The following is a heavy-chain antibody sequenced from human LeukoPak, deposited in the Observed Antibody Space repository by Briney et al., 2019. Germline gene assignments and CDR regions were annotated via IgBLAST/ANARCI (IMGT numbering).Heavy chain of an antibody. V-gene: IGHV1-46*01. Sequence: GASVKVSCKASGYTFTNYYMHWVRQAPGQGLEWVGIINPSGGSTSYAQKSQGRVTMTRDTSTSTVYMELSSLRSEDTAVYYCARAGSITILRGVTGSQFDYWGQGTLVTVSS. CDR1: GYTFTNYY. CDR3: ARAGSITILRGVTGSQFDY. CDR2: INPSGGST. D-gene: IGHD3-10*01. J-gene: IGHJ4*02.